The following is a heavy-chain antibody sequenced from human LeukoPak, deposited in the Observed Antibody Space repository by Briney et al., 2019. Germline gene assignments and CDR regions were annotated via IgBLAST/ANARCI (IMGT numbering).Heavy chain of an antibody. Sequence: GGSLRLPCAVSGFAVRSNNVSWVRQAPGKGLEWVSVIYSTGTTFYADSVKGRFTISRDDSKNTVYLQMNSLRPEDTAVYYCARDRGPGWFDPWGQGTLVTVSS. CDR3: ARDRGPGWFDP. CDR1: GFAVRSNN. CDR2: IYSTGTT. V-gene: IGHV3-66*03. D-gene: IGHD3-10*01. J-gene: IGHJ5*02.